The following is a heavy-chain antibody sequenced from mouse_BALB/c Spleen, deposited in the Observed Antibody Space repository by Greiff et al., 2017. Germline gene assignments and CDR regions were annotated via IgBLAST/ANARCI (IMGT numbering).Heavy chain of an antibody. CDR1: GFTFSDYY. V-gene: IGHV5-4*02. J-gene: IGHJ2*01. D-gene: IGHD2-1*01. CDR2: ISDGGSYT. CDR3: ARADGNYLAWFAY. Sequence: EVHLVESGGGLVKPGGSLKLSCAASGFTFSDYYMYWVRQTPEKRLEWVATISDGGSYTYYPDSVKGRFTISRDNAKNNLYLQMSSLKSEDTAMYYCARADGNYLAWFAYWGQGTTLTVSS.